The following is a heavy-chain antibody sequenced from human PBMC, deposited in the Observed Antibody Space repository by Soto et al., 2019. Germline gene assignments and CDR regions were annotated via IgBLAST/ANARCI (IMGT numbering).Heavy chain of an antibody. CDR3: AKVPLRYCSSTSCYNFYYYMDV. V-gene: IGHV3-23*01. CDR1: GFTFSSYA. D-gene: IGHD2-2*02. J-gene: IGHJ6*03. Sequence: EVQLLESGGGLVQPGGSLRLSCAASGFTFSSYAMSWVRQAPGKGLEWVSAISGSGGSTYYADSVKGRFTISRDNSKNTLYLQMNSLRAEDTAVYYCAKVPLRYCSSTSCYNFYYYMDVWGKGTTVTVSS. CDR2: ISGSGGST.